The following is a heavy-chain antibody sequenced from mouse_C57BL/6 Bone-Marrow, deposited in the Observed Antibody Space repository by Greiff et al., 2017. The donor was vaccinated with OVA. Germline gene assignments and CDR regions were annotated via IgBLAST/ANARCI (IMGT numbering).Heavy chain of an antibody. CDR2: ISYDGSN. Sequence: EVKLQESGPGLVKPSQSLSLTCSVTGYSITSGYYWNWIRQFPGNKLEWMGYISYDGSNNYNPSLKNRISITRDTSKNQFFLKLNSVTTEDTATYYCARGPYYYGSSYGGYFDDWGQGTTLTVSS. V-gene: IGHV3-6*01. D-gene: IGHD1-1*01. CDR1: GYSITSGYY. J-gene: IGHJ2*01. CDR3: ARGPYYYGSSYGGYFDD.